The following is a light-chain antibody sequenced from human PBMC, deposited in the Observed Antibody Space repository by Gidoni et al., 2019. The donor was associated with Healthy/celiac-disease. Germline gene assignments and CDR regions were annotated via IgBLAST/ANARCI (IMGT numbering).Light chain of an antibody. CDR2: WAS. V-gene: IGKV4-1*01. J-gene: IGKJ1*01. CDR3: QQYYSTPRT. Sequence: DIVMTQSPDSLAVSLGESATINCKSSQSVLSNSNNKNYLAWYQQKPGQPPKLLIYWASTRESGVPDRFSGSGSGTDFTLTISSLQAEDVAVYYCQQYYSTPRTFGQGTKVEIK. CDR1: QSVLSNSNNKNY.